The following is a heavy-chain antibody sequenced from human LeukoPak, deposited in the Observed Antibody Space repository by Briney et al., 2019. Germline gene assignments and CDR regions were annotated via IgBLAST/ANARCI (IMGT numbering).Heavy chain of an antibody. V-gene: IGHV4-39*01. Sequence: PSETLSLTCTVSGGSISSSSYYWGWIRQPPGKGLEWIGSIYYTGSTYQNPSLKSRVTISVDTSKNQFSLKVNSVTAADTAVYYCGRNGGSYPFPFDYWGRGTLVTVSS. CDR3: GRNGGSYPFPFDY. CDR1: GGSISSSSYY. CDR2: IYYTGST. D-gene: IGHD1-26*01. J-gene: IGHJ4*02.